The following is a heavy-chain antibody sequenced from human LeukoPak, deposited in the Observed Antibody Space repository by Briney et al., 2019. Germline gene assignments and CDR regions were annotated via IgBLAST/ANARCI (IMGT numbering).Heavy chain of an antibody. V-gene: IGHV3-74*01. D-gene: IGHD6-19*01. J-gene: IGHJ5*02. CDR2: INSDGSSR. Sequence: GGSLRLSCAASGFTFSSYWMHWVRQAPGKGLVWVSRINSDGSSRSYVDSVMGRFTISRDNAKNTLYLQLDSLRAEDTAVYYCARGLAVAGSSWFDPWGQGTLVSVSS. CDR3: ARGLAVAGSSWFDP. CDR1: GFTFSSYW.